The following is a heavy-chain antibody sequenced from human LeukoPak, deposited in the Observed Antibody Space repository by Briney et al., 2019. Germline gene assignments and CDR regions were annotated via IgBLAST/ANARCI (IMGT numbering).Heavy chain of an antibody. CDR1: GFTFSSYA. J-gene: IGHJ4*02. D-gene: IGHD6-19*01. CDR3: ARKQWLADDYYLDY. Sequence: GGSLRLSCAASGFTFSSYAMHWVRQAPGKGLEWVAVISYDGSNKYYADSVKGRFTISRDNSKNTLYLQMNSLRAEDTAVYYCARKQWLADDYYLDYWGQGTLVTVSS. V-gene: IGHV3-30-3*01. CDR2: ISYDGSNK.